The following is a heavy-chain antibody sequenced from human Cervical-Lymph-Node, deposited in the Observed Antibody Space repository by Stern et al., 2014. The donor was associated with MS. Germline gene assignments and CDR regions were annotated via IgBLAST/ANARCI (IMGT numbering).Heavy chain of an antibody. J-gene: IGHJ6*02. V-gene: IGHV1-46*02. D-gene: IGHD2-15*01. CDR1: EYTHNNYL. CDR3: AVRYCSGGRCYSVPDV. Sequence: VQLVQSGSEVKKPGASVKVSCKASEYTHNNYLIHWVRQAPGQRPDWMGVIKPRGATNYAQKVQDRVTMTTDASTSTFYMELSRLRSEDTAVYYCAVRYCSGGRCYSVPDVWGQGTTVIVSS. CDR2: IKPRGAT.